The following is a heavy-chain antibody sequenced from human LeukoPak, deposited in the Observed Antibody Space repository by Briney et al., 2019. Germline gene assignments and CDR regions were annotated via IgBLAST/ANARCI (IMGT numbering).Heavy chain of an antibody. D-gene: IGHD3-10*01. J-gene: IGHJ6*02. CDR2: INWNGGSK. Sequence: PGGSLRPSCVAAGLTSVNYGMSWVCQAPGKGLEWVSGINWNGGSKGYADSVKGRFTMSRDNAKNSLYLKMNSLRAEDTALYYCARDRYGSGSYSQGGMDVWGQGTTVTVSS. CDR1: GLTSVNYG. V-gene: IGHV3-20*04. CDR3: ARDRYGSGSYSQGGMDV.